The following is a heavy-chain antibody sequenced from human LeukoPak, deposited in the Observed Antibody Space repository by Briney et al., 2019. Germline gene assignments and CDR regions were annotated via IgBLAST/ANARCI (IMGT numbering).Heavy chain of an antibody. D-gene: IGHD3-3*01. CDR2: IYTSGST. CDR1: GGSISSGSYY. CDR3: ASFPPYYDFWSGYSGSEDV. J-gene: IGHJ6*04. V-gene: IGHV4-61*02. Sequence: SQTLSLTCTVSGGSISSGSYYRSWIRQPAGTGLEWIGRIYTSGSTNYNPSLKSRVTISVDTSKNQFSLKLSSVTAADTAVYYCASFPPYYDFWSGYSGSEDVWGKGTTVTVSS.